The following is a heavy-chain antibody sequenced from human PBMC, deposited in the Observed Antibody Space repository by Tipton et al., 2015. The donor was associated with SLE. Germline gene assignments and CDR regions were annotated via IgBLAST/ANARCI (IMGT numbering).Heavy chain of an antibody. Sequence: GLVKPSETLSLTCSIYGGSFGGYYWSWIRQPPGKGLDWIGEINHGGSTNYNPSLKSRVTISVDTSKNQFSLKLSSVTAADTAVYYCARMGLCTTTTCNEGAFDVWGQGSMVTVSS. CDR1: GGSFGGYY. CDR3: ARMGLCTTTTCNEGAFDV. J-gene: IGHJ3*01. CDR2: INHGGST. D-gene: IGHD2-2*01. V-gene: IGHV4-34*01.